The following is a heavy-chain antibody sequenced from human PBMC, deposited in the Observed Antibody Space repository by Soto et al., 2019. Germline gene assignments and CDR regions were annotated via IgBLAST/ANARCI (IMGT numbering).Heavy chain of an antibody. Sequence: SETLSLTCAVYGGSFSGYYWSWIRQPPGKGLEWIGEINHSGSTNYNPSLKSRVTISVDTSKNQFSLKLSSVTAADTAVYYCARGYCSGGSRYSRRYHWFDPWGQGTLVTVS. J-gene: IGHJ5*02. D-gene: IGHD2-15*01. CDR1: GGSFSGYY. CDR3: ARGYCSGGSRYSRRYHWFDP. CDR2: INHSGST. V-gene: IGHV4-34*01.